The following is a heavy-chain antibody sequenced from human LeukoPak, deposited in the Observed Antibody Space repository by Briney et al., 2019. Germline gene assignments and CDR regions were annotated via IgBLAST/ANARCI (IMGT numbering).Heavy chain of an antibody. CDR3: ARDPPPYGDYVLEAYYYGMDV. CDR1: GYTFTSYG. J-gene: IGHJ6*02. Sequence: GASVKVSCKASGYTFTSYGISWVRQAPGQGLEWMGWISAYNGNTNYAQKLQGRVTMTTDTSTSTAYMELRSLRSDDTAVYYCARDPPPYGDYVLEAYYYGMDVWGQGTTVTVSS. D-gene: IGHD4-17*01. V-gene: IGHV1-18*01. CDR2: ISAYNGNT.